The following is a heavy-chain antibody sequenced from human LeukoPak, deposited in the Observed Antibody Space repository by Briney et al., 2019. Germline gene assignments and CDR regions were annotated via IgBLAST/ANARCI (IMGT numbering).Heavy chain of an antibody. CDR2: IIPILGIA. J-gene: IGHJ4*02. D-gene: IGHD6-13*01. CDR1: GGTFSSYA. Sequence: ASVKVSCTASGGTFSSYAISWVRQAPGQGLEWMGRIIPILGIANYAQKFQGRVTITADKSTSTAYMELSSLRSEDTAVYYCAREGAAADYYFDYWGQGTLVTVSS. V-gene: IGHV1-69*04. CDR3: AREGAAADYYFDY.